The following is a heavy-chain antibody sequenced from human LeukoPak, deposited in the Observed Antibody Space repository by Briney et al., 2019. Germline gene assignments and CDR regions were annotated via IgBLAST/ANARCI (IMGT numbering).Heavy chain of an antibody. D-gene: IGHD3-9*01. V-gene: IGHV1-2*02. Sequence: GASVKVSCKASGYTFNGYYMHWVRQAPGQGLEWMVWINPNSGGTNYAQKFQGRVTMTRDTSISTAYMELSRLRSDDTAVYYCARAGYDILTGPPDYFDYWGQGTLVTVSS. J-gene: IGHJ4*02. CDR2: INPNSGGT. CDR3: ARAGYDILTGPPDYFDY. CDR1: GYTFNGYY.